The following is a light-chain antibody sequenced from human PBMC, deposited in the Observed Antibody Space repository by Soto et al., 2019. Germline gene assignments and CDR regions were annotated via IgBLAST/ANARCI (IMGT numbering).Light chain of an antibody. Sequence: EIVMTQSPATLSVSPGERATLSCRASQSVSSNLAWYQQKPGQAPRLLIYGASPRATGIPARFSGSGSGTEFTLTNSSLLSEDFAVFYCQQYNNCPWTFGQGTKVEIK. J-gene: IGKJ1*01. V-gene: IGKV3-15*01. CDR3: QQYNNCPWT. CDR1: QSVSSN. CDR2: GAS.